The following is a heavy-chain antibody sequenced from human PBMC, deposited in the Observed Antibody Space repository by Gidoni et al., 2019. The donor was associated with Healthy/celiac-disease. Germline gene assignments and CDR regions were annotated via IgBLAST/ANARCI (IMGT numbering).Heavy chain of an antibody. V-gene: IGHV5-51*01. Sequence: DVQRVQSGAEEKKPGESLKISCKGSGYSFTSYWLGWVRQMPGKGLEWMEIIYPGDAYTRYSPAFQGQVTISADKSIRTAYLQWSSLKASDTAMYYCARPSVGLFDAFDIWGQGTMVTVSS. CDR2: IYPGDAYT. CDR3: ARPSVGLFDAFDI. CDR1: GYSFTSYW. D-gene: IGHD1-26*01. J-gene: IGHJ3*02.